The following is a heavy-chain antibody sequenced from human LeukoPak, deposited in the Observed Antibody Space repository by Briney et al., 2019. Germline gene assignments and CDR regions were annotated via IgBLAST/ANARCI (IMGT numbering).Heavy chain of an antibody. CDR2: ICGGGDTT. Sequence: GGSLRLSCAASGFTFSSYAMSWVRQPPGKGLEWVSVICGGGDTTYYAESVKGRFSISRDNSKNTLYLQMSSLRVEDTAIYYCAKGGGDSCYSQVHYSGQETLVSVSS. D-gene: IGHD2-15*01. V-gene: IGHV3-23*01. CDR3: AKGGGDSCYSQVHY. J-gene: IGHJ4*02. CDR1: GFTFSSYA.